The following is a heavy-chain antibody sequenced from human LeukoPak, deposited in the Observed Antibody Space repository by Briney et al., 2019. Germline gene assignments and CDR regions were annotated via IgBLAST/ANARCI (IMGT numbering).Heavy chain of an antibody. J-gene: IGHJ4*02. D-gene: IGHD6-19*01. Sequence: SETLSLTCTVSGGSIGSYYWDWIRQPPGKGLEWIGYIHYSGDSNYNPSLKSRVTISVDTSKNQFSLKLSSVTAADTAVYYCARRRLSPPYFDYWGQGTLVTVSS. CDR1: GGSIGSYY. V-gene: IGHV4-59*08. CDR2: IHYSGDS. CDR3: ARRRLSPPYFDY.